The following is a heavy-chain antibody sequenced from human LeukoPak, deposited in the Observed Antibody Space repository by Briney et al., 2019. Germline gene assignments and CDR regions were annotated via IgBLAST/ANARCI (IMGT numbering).Heavy chain of an antibody. D-gene: IGHD5-12*01. J-gene: IGHJ4*02. CDR2: ISSSGSTI. CDR3: ARVLQIVATTVFDY. CDR1: GFTFSTYE. V-gene: IGHV3-48*03. Sequence: PGGSLRLSCAASGFTFSTYEMSWDRQAPGKGLEWVSYISSSGSTIFYEDSVMARFTISRDNTKNSLYLQMNSMRAEDTAVYYCARVLQIVATTVFDYWGQRTLVTVSS.